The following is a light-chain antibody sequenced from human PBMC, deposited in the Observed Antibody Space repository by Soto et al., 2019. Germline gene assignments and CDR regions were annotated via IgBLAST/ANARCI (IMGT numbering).Light chain of an antibody. V-gene: IGLV2-14*03. CDR3: SSYTSSSTHV. CDR2: DVS. Sequence: QSVLTQPASVSGSPGQSITISCTGTSRDVGAYTFVSWYQQHPDKVPKLMIFDVSRRASGVSDRFSGSKSGNTASLTISGLQPEDEADYYCSSYTSSSTHVFGSGTKLTVL. J-gene: IGLJ1*01. CDR1: SRDVGAYTF.